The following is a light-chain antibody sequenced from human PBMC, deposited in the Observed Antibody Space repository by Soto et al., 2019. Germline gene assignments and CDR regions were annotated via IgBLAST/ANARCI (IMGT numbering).Light chain of an antibody. V-gene: IGKV1-39*01. Sequence: QMTQSPSSLFASVGDRVTITCRASQCISSHLKWYQQKVGQTPRLLIYAASTLQSEVPPRFSGSGSGTEFTLTICGRQREDCATYYCQQRHSAPLTFGGGTK. CDR2: AAS. CDR1: QCISSH. J-gene: IGKJ4*01. CDR3: QQRHSAPLT.